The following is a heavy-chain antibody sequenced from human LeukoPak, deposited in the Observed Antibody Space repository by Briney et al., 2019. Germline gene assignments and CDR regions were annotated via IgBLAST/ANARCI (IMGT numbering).Heavy chain of an antibody. CDR3: ARAFYCSSTSCYAYYFDY. CDR2: ISAYNGNT. CDR1: GYTFTSYG. V-gene: IGHV1-18*01. J-gene: IGHJ4*02. Sequence: ASVKVSCKASGYTFTSYGISWVRQAPGQGLEWMGWISAYNGNTNYAQKLQGRVTINTDTSTSTAYMELRSLRSDDTAVYYCARAFYCSSTSCYAYYFDYWGQGTLVTVTS. D-gene: IGHD2-2*01.